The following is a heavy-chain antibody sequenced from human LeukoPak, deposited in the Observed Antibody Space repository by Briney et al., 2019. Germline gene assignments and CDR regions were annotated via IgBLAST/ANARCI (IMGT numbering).Heavy chain of an antibody. CDR3: AKVWYRSYYDILTGYYSDY. CDR2: ISGSGGST. CDR1: GFTFSSYA. V-gene: IGHV3-23*01. Sequence: GGSLRLSCAASGFTFSSYAMSWVRQAPGKGLEWVSAISGSGGSTYYADPVKGRFTISRDNSKSTLYLQMNSLRAEDTAVYYCAKVWYRSYYDILTGYYSDYWGQGTLVTVSS. J-gene: IGHJ4*02. D-gene: IGHD3-9*01.